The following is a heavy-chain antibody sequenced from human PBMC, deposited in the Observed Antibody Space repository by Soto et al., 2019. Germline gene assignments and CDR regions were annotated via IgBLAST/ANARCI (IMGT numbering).Heavy chain of an antibody. V-gene: IGHV3-7*04. CDR2: IKQDGSEK. CDR1: GFTFSSYW. Sequence: EVQLVESGGGLVQPGGSLRLSCAASGFTFSSYWMSWVRQAPGKGLEWVANIKQDGSEKYYVDSVKGRFTISRDNANNSLYLQMNSLRAEDTAVYYCAREVRYFDWLPPPYGMDVWGQGTTVTVSS. CDR3: AREVRYFDWLPPPYGMDV. D-gene: IGHD3-9*01. J-gene: IGHJ6*02.